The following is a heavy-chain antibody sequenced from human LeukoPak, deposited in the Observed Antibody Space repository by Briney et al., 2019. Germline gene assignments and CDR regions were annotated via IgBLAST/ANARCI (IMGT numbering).Heavy chain of an antibody. Sequence: ASVKVSCKASGYTFTSYDINWVRQATGQGLEWMGWMNPNSGNTGYAQRFQGRVTMTRDTSISTAYMELSSLRSEDTAVYYCARGRGQWLARGTNWYFDLWGRGTLVTVSS. D-gene: IGHD6-19*01. J-gene: IGHJ2*01. CDR3: ARGRGQWLARGTNWYFDL. V-gene: IGHV1-8*01. CDR2: MNPNSGNT. CDR1: GYTFTSYD.